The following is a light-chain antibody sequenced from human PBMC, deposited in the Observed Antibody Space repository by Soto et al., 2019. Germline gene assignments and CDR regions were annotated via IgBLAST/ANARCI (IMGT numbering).Light chain of an antibody. V-gene: IGKV3-11*01. Sequence: EILLTQSPAIVSLSPGERATLSCRASQSVNNFFAWYQQKPGQAPRLLIYDASYRAPGIPARFSGSGSGTDFTLTISRLEPEDFAVYYCQQHGSSLFTFGPGTKVDIK. J-gene: IGKJ3*01. CDR1: QSVNNF. CDR2: DAS. CDR3: QQHGSSLFT.